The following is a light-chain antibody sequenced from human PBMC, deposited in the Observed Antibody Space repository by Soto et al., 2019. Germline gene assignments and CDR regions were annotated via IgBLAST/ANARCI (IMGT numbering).Light chain of an antibody. Sequence: DIHVAASPSPLSPPKEERGTSTFRESKSISGWLEWYKKKKGKEXKXXXYDESSLESGVHSRLRGSGSGNEFNINISRLQPDDFETYYCQVYDIYSGTFGAGTQVDI. CDR3: QVYDIYSGT. J-gene: IGKJ4*02. CDR1: KSISGW. V-gene: IGKV1-5*01. CDR2: DES.